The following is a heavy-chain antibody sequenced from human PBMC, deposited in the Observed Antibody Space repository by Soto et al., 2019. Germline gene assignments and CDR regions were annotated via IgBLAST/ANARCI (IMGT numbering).Heavy chain of an antibody. D-gene: IGHD3-10*01. J-gene: IGHJ5*02. CDR3: VSPHSESSNAFDL. CDR1: GFSFSHYA. V-gene: IGHV3-30*04. Sequence: GGSLRLSCAASGFSFSHYAIHWVRQPPGKGLEWVALISYDGENQYFTDSARGRFTISRDNSKTAVYLEMNNLRLDDTATYYCVSPHSESSNAFDLWGQGTLVTVSS. CDR2: ISYDGENQ.